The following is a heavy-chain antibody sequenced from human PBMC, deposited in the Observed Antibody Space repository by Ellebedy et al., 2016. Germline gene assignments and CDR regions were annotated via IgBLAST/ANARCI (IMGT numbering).Heavy chain of an antibody. V-gene: IGHV4-4*02. CDR3: ARGDVLGSSLDY. CDR1: DGSISSTNW. J-gene: IGHJ4*02. Sequence: SETLSLTCTLSDGSISSTNWWSWVRQPPGKGLEWIGEIYHTGSTNYNPSLKSRVTISVDKSKNQFSLKLSSVTAADTAVYYCARGDVLGSSLDYWGQGTLVTVSS. CDR2: IYHTGST. D-gene: IGHD3-16*01.